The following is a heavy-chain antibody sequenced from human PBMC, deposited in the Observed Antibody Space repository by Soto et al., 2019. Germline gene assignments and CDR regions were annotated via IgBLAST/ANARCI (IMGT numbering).Heavy chain of an antibody. V-gene: IGHV1-2*04. Sequence: GASVKVSCKASGYTFTGYYIHWVRQAPGQGLEWMGWINPNSGGTNYAQKFQGWVTMTRDTSISTAYMELSRLRSDDTAVYYCARIHKSGWQPQRAGGAFDIWGQGTMVTVSS. CDR1: GYTFTGYY. D-gene: IGHD6-19*01. J-gene: IGHJ3*02. CDR2: INPNSGGT. CDR3: ARIHKSGWQPQRAGGAFDI.